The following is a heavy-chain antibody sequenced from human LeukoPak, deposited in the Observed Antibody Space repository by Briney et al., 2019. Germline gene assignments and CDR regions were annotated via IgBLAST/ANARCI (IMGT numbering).Heavy chain of an antibody. CDR2: IYTSGST. Sequence: SQTLSLTCTVSGGSISSGSYYWSWIRQPAGKGLEWIGRIYTSGSTNYNPSLKSRVTISVDTSKNQFSLELSSVTAADTAVYYCAGAEPRGIIWHPYWGQGTLVTVSS. J-gene: IGHJ4*02. V-gene: IGHV4-61*02. CDR1: GGSISSGSYY. CDR3: AGAEPRGIIWHPY.